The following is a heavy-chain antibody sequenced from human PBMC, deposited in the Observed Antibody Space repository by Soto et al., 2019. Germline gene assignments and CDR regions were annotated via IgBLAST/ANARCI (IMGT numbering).Heavy chain of an antibody. CDR3: ARLEGLATISYYVDF. J-gene: IGHJ4*02. Sequence: QLQLQESGPGLVKPSETLSLTCSVSDDSINSDKYYWGWIRQPPGKGLEWIGSIYYRGNAYYNPSLRARVTMSLVKSKSRFSLKLNSVTAADSAVYFCARLEGLATISYYVDFWGPGALVTVPS. D-gene: IGHD3-9*01. CDR1: DDSINSDKYY. CDR2: IYYRGNA. V-gene: IGHV4-39*01.